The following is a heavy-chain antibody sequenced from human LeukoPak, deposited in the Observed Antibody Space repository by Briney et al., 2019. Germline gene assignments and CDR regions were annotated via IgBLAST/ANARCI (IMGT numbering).Heavy chain of an antibody. Sequence: SETLSLTCAVYGGSFSGYYWSWIRQPPGKGLEWIGEINHSGSTNYNPSLKSRVTISVDTSKNQFSLKLSSVTAADTAVYYCARAGDSNMDVWGKGTTVTVSS. V-gene: IGHV4-34*01. D-gene: IGHD3-22*01. J-gene: IGHJ6*03. CDR1: GGSFSGYY. CDR3: ARAGDSNMDV. CDR2: INHSGST.